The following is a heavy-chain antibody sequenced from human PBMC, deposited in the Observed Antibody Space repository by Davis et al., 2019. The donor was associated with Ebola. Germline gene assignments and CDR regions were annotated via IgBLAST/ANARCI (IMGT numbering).Heavy chain of an antibody. D-gene: IGHD1-1*01. Sequence: PGGSLRLSCVASGFTFGTNTIHWVCQAPGKGLEWVAVISYDGSIQYYAASVKGRFTISRDNAKNTLYLQMNSLRPDDTAVYYCARATPQLDTLYFNLWGRGTLVTVSS. CDR1: GFTFGTNT. J-gene: IGHJ2*01. CDR3: ARATPQLDTLYFNL. V-gene: IGHV3-30*04. CDR2: ISYDGSIQ.